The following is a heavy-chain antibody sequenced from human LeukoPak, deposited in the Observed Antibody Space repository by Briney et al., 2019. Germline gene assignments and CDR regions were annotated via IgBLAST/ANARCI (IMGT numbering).Heavy chain of an antibody. CDR1: GFTFSDYS. D-gene: IGHD6-19*01. CDR2: ISSTTNTI. V-gene: IGHV3-48*04. Sequence: PGGSLRLSCAASGFTFSDYSMNWVRQAPGKGLEWVCFISSTTNTIYYADSVKGRFTISRDNAKKSLYLQMNSLRVEDTAVYYCARADPGYSSGWYIFDSWGQGTLVTVSS. J-gene: IGHJ4*02. CDR3: ARADPGYSSGWYIFDS.